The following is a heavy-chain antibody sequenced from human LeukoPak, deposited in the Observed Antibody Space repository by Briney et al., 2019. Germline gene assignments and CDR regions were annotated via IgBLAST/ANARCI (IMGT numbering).Heavy chain of an antibody. CDR2: ISSSGSTI. J-gene: IGHJ3*02. CDR3: ARMNYSSSRSSLAFDI. V-gene: IGHV3-11*01. D-gene: IGHD6-13*01. CDR1: GFTFSDYY. Sequence: GGSLRLSCAASGFTFSDYYMSWIRQAPGKGLEWVSYISSSGSTIYYADSVKGRFTISRDNAKNSLYLQMNGLRAEDTAVYYCARMNYSSSRSSLAFDIWGQGTMVTVSS.